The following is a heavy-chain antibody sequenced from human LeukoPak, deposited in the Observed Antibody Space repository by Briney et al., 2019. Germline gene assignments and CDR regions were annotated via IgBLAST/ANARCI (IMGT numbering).Heavy chain of an antibody. CDR3: ARGPKQQLPPGGWFDP. V-gene: IGHV1-2*02. CDR2: INPNSGGT. J-gene: IGHJ5*02. CDR1: GYTFTGYY. D-gene: IGHD6-13*01. Sequence: ASVKASCKASGYTFTGYYMHWVRQAPGQGLEWMGWINPNSGGTNYAQKFQGRVTMTRDTSISTAYMELSRLRSDDTAVYYCARGPKQQLPPGGWFDPWGQGTLVTVSS.